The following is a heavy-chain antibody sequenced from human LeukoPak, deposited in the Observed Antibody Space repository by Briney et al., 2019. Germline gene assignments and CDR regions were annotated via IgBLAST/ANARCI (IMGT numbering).Heavy chain of an antibody. V-gene: IGHV3-33*08. D-gene: IGHD4-11*01. Sequence: GRSLRLSCAGSGFTYSHYGMHWVRQAPGKGLEWVAVISTDGAGKYYSDAVKGRYTISRDNFRNTLYLQMNSLRGEDTAVYYCARDAERGFDYSNSLKYWGQGTLVTVSS. J-gene: IGHJ4*02. CDR3: ARDAERGFDYSNSLKY. CDR1: GFTYSHYG. CDR2: ISTDGAGK.